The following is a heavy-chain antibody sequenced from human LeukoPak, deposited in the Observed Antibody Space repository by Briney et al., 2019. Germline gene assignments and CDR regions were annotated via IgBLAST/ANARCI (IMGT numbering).Heavy chain of an antibody. D-gene: IGHD3-10*01. CDR3: ANVYGSGSYYYYGMDV. Sequence: PGGSLRLSCAASGFTFSSYAMSRVRQAPGKGLEWVSAISGSGGSTYYADSVKGRFTISRDNSKNTLYLQMNSLRAEDTAVYYCANVYGSGSYYYYGMDVWGQGTTVTVSS. CDR1: GFTFSSYA. J-gene: IGHJ6*02. V-gene: IGHV3-23*01. CDR2: ISGSGGST.